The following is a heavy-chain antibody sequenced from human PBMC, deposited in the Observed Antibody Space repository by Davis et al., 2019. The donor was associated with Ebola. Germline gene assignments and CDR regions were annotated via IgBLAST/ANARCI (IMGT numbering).Heavy chain of an antibody. CDR2: ISWNSGSI. CDR3: ARRTEL. V-gene: IGHV3-9*01. J-gene: IGHJ4*02. D-gene: IGHD1-26*01. Sequence: GGSLRLSCAASGFTFDDYAMHWVRQAPGKGLEWVSGISWNSGSIGYADSVKGRFTISRDNAKNSLYLQMNSLRAEDTAVYYCARRTELRGQGTLVTVSS. CDR1: GFTFDDYA.